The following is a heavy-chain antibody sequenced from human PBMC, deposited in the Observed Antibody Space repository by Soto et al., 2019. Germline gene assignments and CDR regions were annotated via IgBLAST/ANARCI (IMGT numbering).Heavy chain of an antibody. CDR2: ISYSGNT. D-gene: IGHD3-22*01. Sequence: SETLSLTCTVSGGSISTYYWNWIRQPPGKGLEWIGYISYSGNTNYNPSLKSRVTISGDTSKNQFSLKVTSVAAADSAVYYCAKASDDSGYFPFDYWGEGTLVTVSS. CDR3: AKASDDSGYFPFDY. J-gene: IGHJ4*02. CDR1: GGSISTYY. V-gene: IGHV4-59*01.